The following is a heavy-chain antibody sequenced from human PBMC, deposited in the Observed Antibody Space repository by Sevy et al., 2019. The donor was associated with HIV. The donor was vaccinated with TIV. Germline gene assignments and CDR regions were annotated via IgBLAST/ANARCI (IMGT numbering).Heavy chain of an antibody. D-gene: IGHD6-13*01. J-gene: IGHJ4*02. CDR1: GFIFGSYA. V-gene: IGHV3-30-3*01. CDR3: ARDPGSSWSSFDY. CDR2: ISYDGSHK. Sequence: GGSLRLSCAASGFIFGSYAMNWVRQAPGKGLELVAVISYDGSHKYYADSVKGRFTISSDSSKNTQYLQMHSLSTDDTAVYYCARDPGSSWSSFDYWGQGTLVTVSS.